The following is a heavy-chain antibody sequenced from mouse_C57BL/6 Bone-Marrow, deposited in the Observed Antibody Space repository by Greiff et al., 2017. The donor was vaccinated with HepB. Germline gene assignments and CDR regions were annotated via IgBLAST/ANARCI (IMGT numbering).Heavy chain of an antibody. CDR1: GYAFSSSW. CDR2: IYPGDGDT. Sequence: VKLQQSGPELVKPGASVKISCKASGYAFSSSWMNWVKQRPGKGLEWIGRIYPGDGDTNYNGKFKGKATLTADKSSSTAYMQLSSLTSEDSAVYFCAPYYYGSSPCHYWGQGTTLTVSS. V-gene: IGHV1-82*01. J-gene: IGHJ2*01. CDR3: APYYYGSSPCHY. D-gene: IGHD1-1*01.